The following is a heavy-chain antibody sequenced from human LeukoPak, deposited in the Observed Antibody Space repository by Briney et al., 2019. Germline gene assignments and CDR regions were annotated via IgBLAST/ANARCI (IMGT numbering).Heavy chain of an antibody. Sequence: SGTLSLTCAVSGGSISSSNWWSWVRQPPGKGLEWIGEIYHSGSTNYNPSLKSRVTISVDTSKNQFSLKLSSVTAADTAVYYCARVVVVTTIDAFDIWGQGTMVTVSS. CDR1: GGSISSSNW. V-gene: IGHV4-4*02. CDR3: ARVVVVTTIDAFDI. CDR2: IYHSGST. D-gene: IGHD2-21*02. J-gene: IGHJ3*02.